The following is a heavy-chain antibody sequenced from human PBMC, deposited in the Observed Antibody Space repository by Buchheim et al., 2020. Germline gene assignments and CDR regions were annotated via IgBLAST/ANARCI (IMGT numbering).Heavy chain of an antibody. V-gene: IGHV3-11*06. Sequence: QVQLVESGGGLVKPGGSLRLSCAASGFTFSDYYMSWIRQAPGKGLEWVSYISSSSSYTNYADSVKGRFTIYRDKDKNSLYLEMNSLRAEDTAVYYCARAPNYYYGSGAFGDGMDVWGQGTT. CDR2: ISSSSSYT. D-gene: IGHD3-10*01. CDR1: GFTFSDYY. CDR3: ARAPNYYYGSGAFGDGMDV. J-gene: IGHJ6*02.